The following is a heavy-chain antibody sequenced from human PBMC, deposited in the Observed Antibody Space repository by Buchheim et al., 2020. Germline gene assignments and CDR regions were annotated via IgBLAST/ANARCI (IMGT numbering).Heavy chain of an antibody. V-gene: IGHV3-23*01. D-gene: IGHD4-11*01. CDR1: GFSFSGYA. Sequence: EVQLLESGGGLVQPGGSLRLSCAASGFSFSGYAMSWVRQVPGKGLEWVSSISGSGATTFNADSVKGRFTISRDNSKKMRYVQMNILRAEDTAVYFCAKGSRGYTNYYFDYWGQGTL. CDR3: AKGSRGYTNYYFDY. CDR2: ISGSGATT. J-gene: IGHJ4*02.